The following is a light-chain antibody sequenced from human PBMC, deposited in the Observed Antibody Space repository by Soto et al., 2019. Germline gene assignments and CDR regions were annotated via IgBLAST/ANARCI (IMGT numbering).Light chain of an antibody. CDR2: KAS. J-gene: IGKJ2*01. CDR1: QSISSW. CDR3: QQYNSYPVYT. V-gene: IGKV1-5*03. Sequence: DIQMTQSPSTLSASVGDRVTITCRASQSISSWLAWYQQKPGKAPKLLIYKASSLESGVPSRFSGSGSGTEFTLTISSLQPDDFATYYCQQYNSYPVYTFGLGTKLEIK.